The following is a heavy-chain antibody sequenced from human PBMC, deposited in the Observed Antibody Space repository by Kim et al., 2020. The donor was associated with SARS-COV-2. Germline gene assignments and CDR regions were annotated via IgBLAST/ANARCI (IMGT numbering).Heavy chain of an antibody. V-gene: IGHV3-23*01. CDR3: AKDITYHFGSAREVDALDV. CDR2: ISGPADHT. J-gene: IGHJ3*01. Sequence: GGSLRLSCEASGFTYYDRYAMSWVRQAPGKGLEWVSSISGPADHTYYADSVKGRFTISKDNSKNTLYLQMYSLRVEDTAVYYCAKDITYHFGSAREVDALDVWGQGTMVTVSS. CDR1: GFTYYDRYA. D-gene: IGHD3-10*01.